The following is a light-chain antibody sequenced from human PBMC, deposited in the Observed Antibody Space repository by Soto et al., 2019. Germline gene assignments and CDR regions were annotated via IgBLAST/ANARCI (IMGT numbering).Light chain of an antibody. CDR3: QQRSYWPGT. Sequence: EIVLTQSPATLSLSPGERATLSCRASQSVSSFLAWYQQKPGQAPRLLIYDASSRATGIPARFSGSGSGTDFTLTISSLEPEDFAVYYCQQRSYWPGTFGQGTKVDIK. J-gene: IGKJ1*01. CDR1: QSVSSF. CDR2: DAS. V-gene: IGKV3-11*01.